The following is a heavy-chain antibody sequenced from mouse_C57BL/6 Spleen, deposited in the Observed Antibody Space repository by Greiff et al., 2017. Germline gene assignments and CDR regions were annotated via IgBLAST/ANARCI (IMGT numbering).Heavy chain of an antibody. J-gene: IGHJ2*01. CDR1: GYAFSSSW. D-gene: IGHD1-1*01. V-gene: IGHV1-82*01. Sequence: VQLQQSGPELVKPGASVKISCKASGYAFSSSWMNWVKQRPGKGLEWIGRINPGDGDTNYNGKFKGKATLTADKSSSTAYMQLSSLTSEDSAVYFCERWGCYGSSYLRDFEDWGQGTTLTVSS. CDR3: ERWGCYGSSYLRDFED. CDR2: INPGDGDT.